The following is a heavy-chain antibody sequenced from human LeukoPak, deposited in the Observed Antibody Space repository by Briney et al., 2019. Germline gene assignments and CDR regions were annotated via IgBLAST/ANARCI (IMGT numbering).Heavy chain of an antibody. CDR2: IIPIFGTA. CDR1: GGTFSSYA. CDR3: AREVATMIPDY. J-gene: IGHJ4*02. D-gene: IGHD3-22*01. Sequence: ASVKVSCKASGGTFSSYAISWVRQAPGQGLEWMGGIIPIFGTANYAQKFQGRVTMTRDTSISTAYMELSRLRSDDTAVYYCAREVATMIPDYWGQGTLVTVSS. V-gene: IGHV1-69*05.